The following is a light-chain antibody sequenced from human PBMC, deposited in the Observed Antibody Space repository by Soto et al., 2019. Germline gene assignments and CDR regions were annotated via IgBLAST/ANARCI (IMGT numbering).Light chain of an antibody. CDR1: QSIDNW. CDR2: KTS. Sequence: DIQMTQSPSTLSASVGDRVTITCRASQSIDNWLAWYQEKPGKAPKLLIYKTSTLASGVPSRFSGSASGTEFTLTVSSRQPDDFASYYCQQYYTMYTFGRGTRLEI. V-gene: IGKV1-5*03. J-gene: IGKJ2*01. CDR3: QQYYTMYT.